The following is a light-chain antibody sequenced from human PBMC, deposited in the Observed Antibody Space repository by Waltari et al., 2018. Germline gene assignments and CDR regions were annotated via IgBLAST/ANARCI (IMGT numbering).Light chain of an antibody. CDR2: GST. CDR1: SSNIGAGYD. V-gene: IGLV1-40*01. Sequence: QSVLTQPPSVSGAPGQRVTISCTWSSSNIGAGYDVHWYQQLPRTAPKLLIYGSTNRPAGVPDRFSASKSGTSASLAITGLQAEDEADYYCQSYDSSPSGVVFGGGTRLTVL. CDR3: QSYDSSPSGVV. J-gene: IGLJ2*01.